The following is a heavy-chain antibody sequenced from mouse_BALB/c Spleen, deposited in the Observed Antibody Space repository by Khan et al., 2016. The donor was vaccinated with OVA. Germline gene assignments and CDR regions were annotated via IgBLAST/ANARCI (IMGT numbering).Heavy chain of an antibody. CDR1: GFTFIDYG. Sequence: EVELVESGFFLVQPGGSRKLSCAASGFTFIDYGMAWVRQTPGKGPEWIAFISSVAFSIYYADTVTGRFTISRENAKNTLYLEMSSLRSDDTAMYYCVRGGFAYWGQGTLVTVSA. CDR3: VRGGFAY. CDR2: ISSVAFSI. J-gene: IGHJ3*01. V-gene: IGHV5-15*02.